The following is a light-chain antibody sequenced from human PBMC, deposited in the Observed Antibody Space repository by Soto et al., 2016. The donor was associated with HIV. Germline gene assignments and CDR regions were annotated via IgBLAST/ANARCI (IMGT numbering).Light chain of an antibody. J-gene: IGKJ4*01. V-gene: IGKV1-39*01. CDR1: QMINSY. CDR3: QQYNSAPLT. CDR2: AAS. Sequence: DIQMTQSPSSLSAFIGDRVTITCRASQMINSYLNWYQQKPAKAPRLLIYAASTLQVGVPSRFSGSGSGTDFTLTISSLQPEDVATYYCQQYNSAPLTFGGGTKVEI.